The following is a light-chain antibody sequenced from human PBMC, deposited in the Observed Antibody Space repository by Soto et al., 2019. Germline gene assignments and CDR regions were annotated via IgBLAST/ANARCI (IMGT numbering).Light chain of an antibody. V-gene: IGKV1-39*01. CDR2: ATS. CDR3: QQSFNTPRT. Sequence: DIQMTQSPSSLSASVGDRVTMTCRASQTIVRFLNWYQHKPGKPPRLLIYATSNLQSGVPSRFSGSGYGTEFTLTISSLQPEDFATYSCQQSFNTPRTFGQGTKVEMK. CDR1: QTIVRF. J-gene: IGKJ1*01.